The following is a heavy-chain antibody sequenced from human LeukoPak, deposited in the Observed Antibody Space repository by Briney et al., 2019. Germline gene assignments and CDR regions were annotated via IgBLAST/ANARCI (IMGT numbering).Heavy chain of an antibody. CDR1: GFTFSSYG. D-gene: IGHD6-13*01. J-gene: IGHJ4*02. Sequence: PGGSLRLSCAASGFTFSSYGMHWVRQAPGKGLEWVAVISYDGSNKYYADSVKGRFTISRDNSKITLYLQMNSLRAEDTAVYYCAKDRRALYSIAAAGTFDYWGQGTLVTVSS. CDR2: ISYDGSNK. V-gene: IGHV3-30*18. CDR3: AKDRRALYSIAAAGTFDY.